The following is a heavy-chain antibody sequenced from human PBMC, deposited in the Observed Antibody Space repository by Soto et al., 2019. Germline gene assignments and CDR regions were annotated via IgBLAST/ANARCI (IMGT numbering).Heavy chain of an antibody. D-gene: IGHD3-16*02. CDR2: ISYDGSNK. J-gene: IGHJ4*02. Sequence: GGSLRLSCAASGFTFSSYGMHWVRQAPGKGLEWVAVISYDGSNKYYADSVKGRFTISRDNSKNTLYLQMNSLRAEDTAVYYCAKSKAADDYVWGSYRYTGPLWYWGQGTLVTVSS. CDR3: AKSKAADDYVWGSYRYTGPLWY. CDR1: GFTFSSYG. V-gene: IGHV3-30*18.